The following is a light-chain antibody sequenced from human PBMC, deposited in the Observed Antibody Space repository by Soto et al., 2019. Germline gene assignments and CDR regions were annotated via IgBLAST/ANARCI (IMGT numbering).Light chain of an antibody. CDR3: QSYDSNLSVV. CDR2: GNI. Sequence: QSVLTQPPSVSGAPGQRVTISCTGSSSNIGAGYDVHWYQQLPGTAPKLLIYGNINRPSGVPDRFSGSKSGTSASLAITGLQAEDEADYYCQSYDSNLSVVFGGGTQLTVL. J-gene: IGLJ2*01. CDR1: SSNIGAGYD. V-gene: IGLV1-40*01.